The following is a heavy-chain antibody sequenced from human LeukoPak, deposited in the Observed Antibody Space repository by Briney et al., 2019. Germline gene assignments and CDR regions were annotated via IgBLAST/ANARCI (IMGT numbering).Heavy chain of an antibody. Sequence: SETLSLTCTVSGYSISSGYYWGWIRQPPGKGLEWIGSIYHSGSTYYNPSLKSRVTISVDTSKNQFSLKLSSVTAADTAVYYCARVWGRSGYCSSTSCYEWPTHDYWGQGTLVTVSS. V-gene: IGHV4-38-2*02. CDR2: IYHSGST. CDR3: ARVWGRSGYCSSTSCYEWPTHDY. D-gene: IGHD2-2*01. CDR1: GYSISSGYY. J-gene: IGHJ4*02.